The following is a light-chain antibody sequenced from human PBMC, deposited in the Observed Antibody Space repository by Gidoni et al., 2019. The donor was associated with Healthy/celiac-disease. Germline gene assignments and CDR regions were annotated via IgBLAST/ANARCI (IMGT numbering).Light chain of an antibody. V-gene: IGKV3-11*01. CDR1: QSVSSY. J-gene: IGKJ5*01. CDR3: QQRSNWPPIT. CDR2: DAP. Sequence: EIVLTQSSATLSLSPGERATLSCRASQSVSSYLAWYQQKPGQAPRLLIYDAPNRATGIPAMFSGGGSGTDFTLTISSLEPEDFAVYYCQQRSNWPPITFGQGTRLEIK.